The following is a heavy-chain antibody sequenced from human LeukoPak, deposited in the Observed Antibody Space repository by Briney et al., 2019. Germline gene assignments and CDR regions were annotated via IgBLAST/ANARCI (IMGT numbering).Heavy chain of an antibody. CDR1: GFTFSGSA. V-gene: IGHV3-73*01. J-gene: IGHJ6*02. CDR3: TRLYYYGSGSSYYYGMDV. Sequence: GGSLRLSCAASGFTFSGSAMPWVRQASGQGLEWVGRIRSKANSYATAYAASVKGRFTISRDDSKNTAYLQMNSLKTEDTAVYYCTRLYYYGSGSSYYYGMDVWGQGTTVTVSS. D-gene: IGHD3-10*01. CDR2: IRSKANSYAT.